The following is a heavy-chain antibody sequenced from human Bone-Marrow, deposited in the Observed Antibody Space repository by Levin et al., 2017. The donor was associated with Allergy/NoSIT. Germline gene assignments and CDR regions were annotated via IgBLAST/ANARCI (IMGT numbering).Heavy chain of an antibody. J-gene: IGHJ3*02. CDR3: ARDWNTGTYYKVKAFDI. D-gene: IGHD1-26*01. CDR1: GFTFSSHA. V-gene: IGHV3-30*04. CDR2: ISAIGHLK. Sequence: GGSLRLSCAASGFTFSSHAMHWVRQAPGKGLEWVAGISAIGHLKSYADSVRGRFTISRDNSKSTLYLQMDSLRAEDTAVFYCARDWNTGTYYKVKAFDIWGQGTMVTVSS.